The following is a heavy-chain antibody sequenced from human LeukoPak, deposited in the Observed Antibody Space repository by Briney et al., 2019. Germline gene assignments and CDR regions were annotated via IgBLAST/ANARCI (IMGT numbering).Heavy chain of an antibody. Sequence: ASVKVSCKVSGYTLTELSMHWVRQAPGKGLEWMGGFDPEDGETIYAQKFQGRVTMTEDTSTYTAYMELSSLRSEDTAVYYCARVFYYYGSGSYYPLFDYWGQGTLVTVSS. J-gene: IGHJ4*02. CDR3: ARVFYYYGSGSYYPLFDY. V-gene: IGHV1-24*01. D-gene: IGHD3-10*01. CDR2: FDPEDGET. CDR1: GYTLTELS.